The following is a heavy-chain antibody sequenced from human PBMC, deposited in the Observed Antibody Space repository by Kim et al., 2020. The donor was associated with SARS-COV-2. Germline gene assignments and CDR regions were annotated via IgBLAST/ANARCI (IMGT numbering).Heavy chain of an antibody. J-gene: IGHJ4*02. Sequence: RVTISVDTSKNQFSLKLSSVTAADTAMYYCARHVVGYGSGSYWAHYYFDYWGQGTLVTVSS. CDR3: ARHVVGYGSGSYWAHYYFDY. V-gene: IGHV4-39*01. D-gene: IGHD3-10*01.